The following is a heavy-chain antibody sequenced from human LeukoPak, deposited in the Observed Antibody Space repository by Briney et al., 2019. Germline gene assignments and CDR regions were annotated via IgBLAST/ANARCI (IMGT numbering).Heavy chain of an antibody. J-gene: IGHJ4*02. CDR1: GYSFTSYW. V-gene: IGHV5-51*01. D-gene: IGHD6-19*01. Sequence: GESLKISCKGSGYSFTSYWIGWVRQMPGKGLEWLVIINPGDSDTRYSPSFQGQVTISADKSISTANLQWSSLKASDTAMYYCARRIGSGWYDYWGQGTLVTVSS. CDR2: INPGDSDT. CDR3: ARRIGSGWYDY.